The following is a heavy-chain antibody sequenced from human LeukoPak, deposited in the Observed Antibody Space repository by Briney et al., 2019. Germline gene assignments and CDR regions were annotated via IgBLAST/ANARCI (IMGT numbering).Heavy chain of an antibody. CDR3: ARELGSSWFRDYYYYYMDV. J-gene: IGHJ6*03. D-gene: IGHD6-13*01. Sequence: SETLSLTCTVSGGSISGYYWSWIRQPAGKGLEWIGRIYTSGSTNYNPSLKSRVTMSVDTSKNQFSLKLSSVTAADTAVYYCARELGSSWFRDYYYYYMDVWGKGTTVTISS. CDR2: IYTSGST. CDR1: GGSISGYY. V-gene: IGHV4-4*07.